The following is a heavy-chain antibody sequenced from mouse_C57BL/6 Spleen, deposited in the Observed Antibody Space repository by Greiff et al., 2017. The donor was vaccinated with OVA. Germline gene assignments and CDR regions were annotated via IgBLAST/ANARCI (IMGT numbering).Heavy chain of an antibody. CDR1: GYTFTSYW. Sequence: VQLQQPGAELVKPGASVKLSCKASGYTFTSYWMHWVKQRPGQGLEWIGMIHPNSGSTNYNEKFKSKATLTVDKSSSTAYMQLSSLTSEDSAVYYCARVYGSSYFDVWGTGTTVTVSS. V-gene: IGHV1-64*01. D-gene: IGHD1-1*01. CDR2: IHPNSGST. J-gene: IGHJ1*03. CDR3: ARVYGSSYFDV.